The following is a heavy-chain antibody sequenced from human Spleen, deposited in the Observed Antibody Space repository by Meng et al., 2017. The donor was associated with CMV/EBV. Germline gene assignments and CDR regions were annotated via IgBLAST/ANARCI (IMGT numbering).Heavy chain of an antibody. CDR1: GGSINSRSHY. Sequence: GSLRLSCTVSGGSINSRSHYWGWIRQPPGKGLEWIGNIYYSGRTYYNPSLKSRVTILVDTSKNQFPLQLSSVTAADTAVYYCAREGGPGTLGAFDIWGQGTMVTVSS. V-gene: IGHV4-39*06. CDR2: IYYSGRT. J-gene: IGHJ3*02. CDR3: AREGGPGTLGAFDI. D-gene: IGHD2-15*01.